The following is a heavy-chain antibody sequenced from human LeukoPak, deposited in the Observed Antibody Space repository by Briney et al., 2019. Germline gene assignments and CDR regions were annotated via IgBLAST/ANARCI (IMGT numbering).Heavy chain of an antibody. CDR3: AGSGSYEPSFDY. V-gene: IGHV4-30-2*01. CDR2: IYHSGST. CDR1: GGSISSGGYY. Sequence: SETLSLTCTVSGGSISSGGYYWSWIRQPPGKGLEWIGYIYHSGSTYYNPSLKSRVTISVDRSKNQFSLKLSSVTAADTAVYYCAGSGSYEPSFDYWGQGTLVTVSS. J-gene: IGHJ4*02. D-gene: IGHD1-26*01.